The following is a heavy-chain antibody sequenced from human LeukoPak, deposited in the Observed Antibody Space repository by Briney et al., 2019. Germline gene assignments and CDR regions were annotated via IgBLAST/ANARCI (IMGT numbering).Heavy chain of an antibody. CDR2: VKQDESEK. CDR3: ARDRDYHDDRTDYYYDAFDI. Sequence: PGGSLRLSCAGSGFTFSNHWMTWVRQAPGKGLEWVANVKQDESEKHYVDSVKGRFTISRDNAKSSLYLRMDSLRVEDTAVYYCARDRDYHDDRTDYYYDAFDIWGQGTTVTVSS. CDR1: GFTFSNHW. V-gene: IGHV3-7*01. J-gene: IGHJ3*02. D-gene: IGHD3-22*01.